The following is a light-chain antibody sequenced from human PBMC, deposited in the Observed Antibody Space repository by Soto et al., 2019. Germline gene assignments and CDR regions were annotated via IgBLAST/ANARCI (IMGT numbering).Light chain of an antibody. V-gene: IGKV1-5*03. J-gene: IGKJ4*01. Sequence: DIPMTQSPSTLSASVGDRVTITCRASQSISSWLAWYQQKPGKVPKLLIYKASTLETGVPSRFSGSGSGTEFTLTINSLQSDDFATYYCQQYNTYSLTFGGGTKVEI. CDR2: KAS. CDR3: QQYNTYSLT. CDR1: QSISSW.